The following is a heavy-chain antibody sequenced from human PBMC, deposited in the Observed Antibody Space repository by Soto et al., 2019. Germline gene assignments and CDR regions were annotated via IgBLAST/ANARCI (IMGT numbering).Heavy chain of an antibody. CDR3: AREWSFGVVISYGMDV. CDR1: GFTFSSYG. J-gene: IGHJ6*02. V-gene: IGHV3-33*01. CDR2: IWYDGSNK. D-gene: IGHD3-3*01. Sequence: GGSLRLSCAASGFTFSSYGMHWVRQAPGKGLEWVAVIWYDGSNKYYADSVKGRFTISRDNSKNTLYLQMNSLGAEDTAVYYCAREWSFGVVISYGMDVWGQGT.